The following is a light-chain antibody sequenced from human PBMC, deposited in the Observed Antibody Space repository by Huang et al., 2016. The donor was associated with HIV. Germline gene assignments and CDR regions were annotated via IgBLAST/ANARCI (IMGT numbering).Light chain of an antibody. V-gene: IGKV3-15*01. J-gene: IGKJ4*01. CDR2: GSS. CDR3: QQYNNWLLS. Sequence: IVMTQSPATLSVSPGERVTVSCRANRSVSSNLAWYQQRPGQAPRLLIYGSSTRAHGIPARFSGSGAGTDFSLTSSSLQSEDFALYYCQQYNNWLLSFGGGTRVDI. CDR1: RSVSSN.